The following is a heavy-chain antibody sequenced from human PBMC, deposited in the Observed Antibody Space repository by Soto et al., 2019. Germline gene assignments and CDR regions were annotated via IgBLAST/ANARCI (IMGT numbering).Heavy chain of an antibody. J-gene: IGHJ4*01. CDR1: AYTFTNYY. CDR3: ARGGGYSYGYGGGVDY. CDR2: VNPSGEIT. D-gene: IGHD5-18*01. Sequence: ASVKVSCKSSAYTFTNYYIHWVRQAPGQGLEWMGIVNPSGEITRFAQKFQGRVTMTRDTSTSTVYMELSSLRSQDTAVYYCARGGGYSYGYGGGVDYWG. V-gene: IGHV1-46*01.